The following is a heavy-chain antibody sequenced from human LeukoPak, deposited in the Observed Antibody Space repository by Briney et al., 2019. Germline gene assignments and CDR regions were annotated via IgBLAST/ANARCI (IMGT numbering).Heavy chain of an antibody. CDR1: GITFSHAW. V-gene: IGHV3-15*01. CDR2: IKRRIEGETT. CDR3: TIDPLVYYYQFDY. J-gene: IGHJ4*02. D-gene: IGHD3-22*01. Sequence: GGSLRLSCAVSGITFSHAWMSWVRQAPGKGLEWVGHIKRRIEGETTDYAAPVKGRLTILRDDSKNTVYLQMNSLKTEDTGVYYCTIDPLVYYYQFDYWGQGTLVIVSS.